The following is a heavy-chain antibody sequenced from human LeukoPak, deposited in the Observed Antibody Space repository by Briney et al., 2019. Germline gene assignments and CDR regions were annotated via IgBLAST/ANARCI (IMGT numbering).Heavy chain of an antibody. CDR1: GFTFSAYW. V-gene: IGHV3-74*01. CDR3: ARDPGYSYGIFDY. J-gene: IGHJ4*02. D-gene: IGHD5-18*01. CDR2: INNDGTAT. Sequence: PGGSLRLSCAASGFTFSAYWMHWVRQVPGKGLVWVSRINNDGTATFFADSVKGRFTISRDNAKNTLYLQMDSLRAEDTAVYYCARDPGYSYGIFDYWGQGTLVTVSS.